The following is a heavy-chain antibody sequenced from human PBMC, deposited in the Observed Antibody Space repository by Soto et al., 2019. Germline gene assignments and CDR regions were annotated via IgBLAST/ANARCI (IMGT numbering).Heavy chain of an antibody. CDR3: TEGSGSYYYGMDV. D-gene: IGHD1-26*01. CDR2: IKSKTDGGTT. V-gene: IGHV3-15*07. Sequence: PGGSLRLCCAASGLTFSNAWMNWVRQAPGKGLEWVGRIKSKTDGGTTDYAAPVKGRFTISRDDSKNTLYLQMNSLKTEDTAVYYCTEGSGSYYYGMDVWGQGTTVTVSS. CDR1: GLTFSNAW. J-gene: IGHJ6*02.